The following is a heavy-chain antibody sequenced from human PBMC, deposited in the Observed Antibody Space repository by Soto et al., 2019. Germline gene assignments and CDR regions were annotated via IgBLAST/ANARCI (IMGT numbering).Heavy chain of an antibody. V-gene: IGHV1-46*01. CDR2: INPSGGST. J-gene: IGHJ3*02. CDR1: GYTFTSYY. CDR3: ASEISSRDGYNYDAFDI. Sequence: GSSVKVSCKASGYTFTSYYMHWARQAPGQGLEWMGIINPSGGSTSYAQKFQGRVTMTRDTSTSTVYMELSSLRSEETAVYYCASEISSRDGYNYDAFDIWGQGTMVT. D-gene: IGHD5-12*01.